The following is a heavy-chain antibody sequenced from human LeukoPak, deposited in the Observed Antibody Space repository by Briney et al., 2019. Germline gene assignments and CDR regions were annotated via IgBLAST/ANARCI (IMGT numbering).Heavy chain of an antibody. CDR1: GFMFSSYT. Sequence: PGGSLRLSCAASGFMFSSYTMGWVRQAPGKGLEWVSGISGSGASTYYADSVKGRFAISRDSSENTLFLQMNSLRAEDTAIYYCVKKWGENIGWYGEFEYWGQGTLVTVSS. V-gene: IGHV3-23*01. D-gene: IGHD6-19*01. CDR2: ISGSGAST. CDR3: VKKWGENIGWYGEFEY. J-gene: IGHJ4*02.